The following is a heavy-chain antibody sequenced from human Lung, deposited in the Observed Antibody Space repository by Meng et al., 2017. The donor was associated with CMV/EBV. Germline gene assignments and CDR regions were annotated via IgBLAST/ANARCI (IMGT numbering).Heavy chain of an antibody. CDR2: ISVKNGEA. D-gene: IGHD6-13*01. J-gene: IGHJ2*01. CDR1: GYTCGSDG. CDR3: ARYVPNGSFWYFDF. V-gene: IGHV1-18*01. Sequence: NKPGDSVRVSCKASGYTCGSDGSCWVRQAPGQGLEWMGWISVKNGEAKYPQNFQGRVTMTTDTTTSTAYMELRSLTSDDTAVYYCARYVPNGSFWYFDFWGRGTLVTVSS.